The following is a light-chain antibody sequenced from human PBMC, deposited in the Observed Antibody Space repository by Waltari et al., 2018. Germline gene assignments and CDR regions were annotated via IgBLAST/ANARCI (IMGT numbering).Light chain of an antibody. J-gene: IGLJ2*01. CDR1: SSNIGSNF. CDR2: CNN. CDR3: ASWDDSLSGRI. V-gene: IGLV1-47*01. Sequence: QSVLFQPPSASGTPGQRVTISCSGSSSNIGSNFVFWSQQFPERPTKLVLNCNNQRPSGVPVRFAGSESGTSASRTISVLRSEDEADYYCASWDDSLSGRIFGGGTKLTVL.